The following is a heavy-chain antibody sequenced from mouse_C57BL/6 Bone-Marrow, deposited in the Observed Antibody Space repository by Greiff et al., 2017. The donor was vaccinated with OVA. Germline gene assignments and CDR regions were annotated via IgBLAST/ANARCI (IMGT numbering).Heavy chain of an antibody. J-gene: IGHJ2*01. CDR2: ICPGAGDT. CDR1: GYAFSSSW. CDR3: ARHEDGSYASYFDY. D-gene: IGHD2-3*01. Sequence: VQLLQSGPELVKPGASVKISCKASGYAFSSSWMNWVQQRPGKGLAWIGRICPGAGDTNYNGQVKGKATLTADKSSSTAYMQLSRLTSADSAVSFCARHEDGSYASYFDYWGQGTTLTVSS. V-gene: IGHV1-82*01.